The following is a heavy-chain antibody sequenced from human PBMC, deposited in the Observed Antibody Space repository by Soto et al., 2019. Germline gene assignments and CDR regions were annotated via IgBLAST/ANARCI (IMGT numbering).Heavy chain of an antibody. CDR2: ISGYNGNT. CDR1: GYTFTNYG. J-gene: IGHJ6*02. V-gene: IGHV1-18*01. CDR3: AREGQAPYYYYGMDF. Sequence: ASVKVSCKASGYTFTNYGFSWVRQAPGQGLEWMGWISGYNGNTKYAEKFQGRVTMTTDTSTSTAHMELRSLRSDDTAVYYCAREGQAPYYYYGMDFSGQGTAVTVSS.